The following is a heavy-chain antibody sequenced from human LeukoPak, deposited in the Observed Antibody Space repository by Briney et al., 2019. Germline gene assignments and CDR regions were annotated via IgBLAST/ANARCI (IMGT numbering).Heavy chain of an antibody. CDR1: GGSISNYY. J-gene: IGHJ4*02. V-gene: IGHV4-59*01. CDR3: ARAGGYSYGTLDY. Sequence: SETLSLTCTVSGGSISNYYWSWIRQPPGKGLEWIGYIHYSGSTSYNPSLKSRVTISVDTSKNQFSLKLRFVTPADTAVFYCARAGGYSYGTLDYWGQGTLVTVSS. D-gene: IGHD5-18*01. CDR2: IHYSGST.